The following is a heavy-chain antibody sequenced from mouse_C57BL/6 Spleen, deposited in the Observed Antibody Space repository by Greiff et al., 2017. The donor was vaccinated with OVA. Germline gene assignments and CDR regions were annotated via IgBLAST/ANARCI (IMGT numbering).Heavy chain of an antibody. CDR2: ISNGGGST. J-gene: IGHJ1*03. V-gene: IGHV5-12*01. D-gene: IGHD1-1*01. CDR3: ARPHYYVSSYGYFDV. CDR1: GFTFSDYY. Sequence: EVKVVESGGGLVQPGGSLKLSCAASGFTFSDYYMYWVRQTPEKRLEWVAYISNGGGSTYYPDTVKGRFTISRDNAKNTLYLQMSRLKSEDTAMYYCARPHYYVSSYGYFDVWGTGTTVTVSS.